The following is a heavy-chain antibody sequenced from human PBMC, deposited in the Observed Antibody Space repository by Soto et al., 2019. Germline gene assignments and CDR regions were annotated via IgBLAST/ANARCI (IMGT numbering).Heavy chain of an antibody. CDR2: ISYDGSNK. J-gene: IGHJ6*02. V-gene: IGHV3-30*18. CDR3: AKDLYCSSTSCYMYYYYYGMDV. D-gene: IGHD2-2*02. CDR1: GFTFSSYG. Sequence: QVQLVESGGGVVQPGRSLRLSCAASGFTFSSYGMHWVRQAPGKGLEWVAVISYDGSNKYYADSVKGRFTISRDNSKNTLYLKMNSLRAEDTAVYYCAKDLYCSSTSCYMYYYYYGMDVWGQGTTVTVSS.